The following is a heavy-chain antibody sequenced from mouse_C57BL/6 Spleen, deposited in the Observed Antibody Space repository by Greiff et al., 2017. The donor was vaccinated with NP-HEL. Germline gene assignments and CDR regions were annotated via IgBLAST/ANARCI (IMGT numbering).Heavy chain of an antibody. J-gene: IGHJ3*01. Sequence: EVKVEESGGGLVQPGGSLKLSCAASGFTFSDAWMDWVRQSPETGLEWVAEIRNKANNHATYYAESVKGRFTSSRYESTCRGYLQMNSLRAEDTGIYYCTRRLTWFAYWGQGTLVTVSA. V-gene: IGHV6-6*01. CDR2: IRNKANNHAT. CDR3: TRRLTWFAY. CDR1: GFTFSDAW.